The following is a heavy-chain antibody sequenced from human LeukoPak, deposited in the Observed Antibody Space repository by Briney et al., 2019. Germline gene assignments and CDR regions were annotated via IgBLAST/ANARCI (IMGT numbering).Heavy chain of an antibody. Sequence: PGGSLRLSCAASGFTFSSYAMSWVRQAPGVGLEWVSAIDGGGGRTWHADSVRDRFTISRDNSKNTLFMQMNSLRAEDTAVYYCAKDFYDSSGSRYDYWGQGTLVTVSS. CDR1: GFTFSSYA. J-gene: IGHJ4*02. D-gene: IGHD3-22*01. V-gene: IGHV3-23*01. CDR2: IDGGGGRT. CDR3: AKDFYDSSGSRYDY.